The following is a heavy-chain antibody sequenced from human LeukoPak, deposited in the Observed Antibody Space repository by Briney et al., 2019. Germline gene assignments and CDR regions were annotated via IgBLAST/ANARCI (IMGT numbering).Heavy chain of an antibody. CDR3: ATPGSGSPSGAFDI. CDR2: IIPILGIA. V-gene: IGHV1-69*04. CDR1: GGTFSSYA. J-gene: IGHJ3*02. D-gene: IGHD1-26*01. Sequence: SVKVSCKASGGTFSSYAISWVRQAPGQGLEWMGRIIPILGIANYAQKFQGRVTITADKSTSTAYMELSSLRSEDTAVYYCATPGSGSPSGAFDIWGQGTVVTVSS.